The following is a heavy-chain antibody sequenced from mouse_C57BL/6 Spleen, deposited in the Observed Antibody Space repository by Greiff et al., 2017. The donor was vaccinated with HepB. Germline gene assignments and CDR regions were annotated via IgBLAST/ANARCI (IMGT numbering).Heavy chain of an antibody. J-gene: IGHJ3*01. Sequence: VQLQQSGPGLVQPSQSLSITCTVSGFSLTSYGVHWVRQSPGKGLEWMGVIWSGGSTDYNAAFISRLSISKDNSKSQVFFKMSSLQADDTAIYYCAGTFITTGVAPFAYWGKGTLVTVSA. D-gene: IGHD1-1*01. V-gene: IGHV2-2*01. CDR2: IWSGGST. CDR1: GFSLTSYG. CDR3: AGTFITTGVAPFAY.